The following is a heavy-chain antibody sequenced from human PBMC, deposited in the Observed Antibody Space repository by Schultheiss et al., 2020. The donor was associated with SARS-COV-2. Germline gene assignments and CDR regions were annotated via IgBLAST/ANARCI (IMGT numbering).Heavy chain of an antibody. D-gene: IGHD4-11*01. CDR1: RGSISGDN. CDR3: ARDPNYTNYGFGWFDP. CDR2: YAGGTT. V-gene: IGHV4-4*07. Sequence: SETLSLTCTVSRGSISGDNWGWIRQPAGKGLEWIGLYAGGTTNYNPSLKNRVTMSVDTSKYQVSLRLTSVTAADTAIYYCARDPNYTNYGFGWFDPWGQGILVTVSS. J-gene: IGHJ5*02.